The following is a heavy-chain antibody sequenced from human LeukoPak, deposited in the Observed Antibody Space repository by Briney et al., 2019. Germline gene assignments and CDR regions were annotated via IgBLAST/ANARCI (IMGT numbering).Heavy chain of an antibody. J-gene: IGHJ5*02. CDR3: ARDSYYDFWSGPITDNWFDP. D-gene: IGHD3-3*01. CDR2: NYYSEST. Sequence: SETLSLTCTVSGGSISSSSYYWGWIRQPPGKGLEGIGCNYYSESTYYNPSLKRRVTISVDTSKHQFSLKLSSVTAADTAVYYCARDSYYDFWSGPITDNWFDPWGQGTLVTVSS. CDR1: GGSISSSSYY. V-gene: IGHV4-39*07.